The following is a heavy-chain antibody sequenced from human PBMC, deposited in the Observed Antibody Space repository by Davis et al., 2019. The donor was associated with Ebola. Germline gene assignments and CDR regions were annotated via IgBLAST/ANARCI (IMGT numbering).Heavy chain of an antibody. CDR1: GYTFTGYY. J-gene: IGHJ4*02. V-gene: IGHV1-8*02. CDR3: TRGYSPKCRTGDCVNDF. CDR2: INPNSGNT. Sequence: ASVKVSCKASGYTFTGYYMHWVRQAPGQGLEWMGWINPNSGNTGYAQKFQGRVTMTRDPSINTAYMDLSSLTPDDTAVYYCTRGYSPKCRTGDCVNDFRGQGTLVTVSS. D-gene: IGHD2-21*02.